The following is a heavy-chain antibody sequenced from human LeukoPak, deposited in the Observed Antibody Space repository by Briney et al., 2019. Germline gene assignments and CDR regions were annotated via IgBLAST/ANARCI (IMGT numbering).Heavy chain of an antibody. CDR1: GYTFTSYG. Sequence: GASVKVSCKASGYTFTSYGISWVRQAPGQGPEWMGWISAYSTYNGNTNYAQKFQGRVTMTTDTSTSTTYMELRSLRSDDTAVYYRTRDLGQWLLQGIFFDYWGQGTLVTVSS. V-gene: IGHV1-18*01. CDR2: ISAYSTYNGNT. J-gene: IGHJ4*02. CDR3: TRDLGQWLLQGIFFDY. D-gene: IGHD5-12*01.